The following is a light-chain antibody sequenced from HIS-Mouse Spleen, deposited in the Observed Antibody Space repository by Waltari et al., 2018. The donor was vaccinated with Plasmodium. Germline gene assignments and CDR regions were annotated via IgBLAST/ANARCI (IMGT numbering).Light chain of an antibody. J-gene: IGLJ2*01. CDR2: STN. CDR1: SGSVSTSYY. CDR3: VLYMGSGIWV. V-gene: IGLV8-61*01. Sequence: QTVVTQEPSFSVSPGGTVTLTCGLSSGSVSTSYYHRWYQQTPGQAPRTLIYSTNTRSSGVPDRFSGSILGNKAALTITGAQADDESDYYCVLYMGSGIWVFGGGTKLTVL.